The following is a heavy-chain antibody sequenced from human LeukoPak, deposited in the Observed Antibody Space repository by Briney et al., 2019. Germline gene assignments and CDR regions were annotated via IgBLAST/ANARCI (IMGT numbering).Heavy chain of an antibody. CDR2: ISGSGGST. J-gene: IGHJ5*02. V-gene: IGHV3-23*01. CDR3: AKDREPIGDRGRSSWYRIGGSFDP. Sequence: QAGGSLRLSCAASGFTFSSYAMSWVRPAPGKGLEWVSAISGSGGSTYYADSVKGRFTIYRDNSKNTLYLKMNSLRAEDTAVYYCAKDREPIGDRGRSSWYRIGGSFDPWGQGTLVTVSS. D-gene: IGHD6-13*01. CDR1: GFTFSSYA.